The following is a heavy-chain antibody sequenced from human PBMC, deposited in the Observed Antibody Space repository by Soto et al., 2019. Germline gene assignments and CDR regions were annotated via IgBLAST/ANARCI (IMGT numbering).Heavy chain of an antibody. V-gene: IGHV3-23*01. CDR1: GFTFSSSA. J-gene: IGHJ3*02. CDR3: VRDQLYYYDIFGRPLNGFDI. D-gene: IGHD3-22*01. CDR2: ISGSGGST. Sequence: HPGGSLRLSCAASGFTFSSSAMSWVRQAPGKGLERVSAISGSGGSTHYADSVKGRFTISRDNAENSLYLQMNSLGAEDTALYYCVRDQLYYYDIFGRPLNGFDIWGQGTMVTVSS.